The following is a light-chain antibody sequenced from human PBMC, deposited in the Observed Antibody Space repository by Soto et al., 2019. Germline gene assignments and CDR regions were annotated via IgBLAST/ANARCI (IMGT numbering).Light chain of an antibody. CDR3: PSYASSPSGWV. Sequence: QSALTQPASVSGSLGQSITVSCTGTSSNIGSYDFVSWYQHHPDKAPKLLIYGVTNRPSGVSNRFSGSKSGNTASLTISGLQAEDEADYFCPSYASSPSGWVFGTGTQLTVL. V-gene: IGLV2-14*01. CDR2: GVT. J-gene: IGLJ3*02. CDR1: SSNIGSYDF.